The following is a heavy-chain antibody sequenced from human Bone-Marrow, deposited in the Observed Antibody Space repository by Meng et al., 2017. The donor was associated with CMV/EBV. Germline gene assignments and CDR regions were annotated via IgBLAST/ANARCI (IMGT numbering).Heavy chain of an antibody. Sequence: SETLSLTCTVSGGSISSYYWSWIRQPPGKGLEWIGYIYYSGTTNYNPSLKSRVTISVDTSKNQFSLKLSSVTAADTAVYYCARENYYDSSGYWDYWGQGTLVTVS. V-gene: IGHV4-59*12. D-gene: IGHD3-22*01. CDR3: ARENYYDSSGYWDY. CDR2: IYYSGTT. J-gene: IGHJ4*02. CDR1: GGSISSYY.